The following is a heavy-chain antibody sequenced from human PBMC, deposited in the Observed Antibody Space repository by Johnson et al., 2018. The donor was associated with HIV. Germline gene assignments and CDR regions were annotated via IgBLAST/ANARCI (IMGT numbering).Heavy chain of an antibody. CDR1: GFTFDDYA. V-gene: IGHV3-9*01. D-gene: IGHD1-1*01. J-gene: IGHJ3*02. CDR2: ISWNSGSI. Sequence: VQLVESGGGLVQPGRSLRLSCAASGFTFDDYAMHWVRQAPGKGLEWVSGISWNSGSIGYADSVKGRFTISRDNAKNSLYLQMNSLRAEDTALYYCARDRGNWNDVDAVDSWGQGTIVTVSS. CDR3: ARDRGNWNDVDAVDS.